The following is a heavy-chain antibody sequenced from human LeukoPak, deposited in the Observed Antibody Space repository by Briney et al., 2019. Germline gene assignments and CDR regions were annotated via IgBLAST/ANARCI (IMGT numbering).Heavy chain of an antibody. J-gene: IGHJ5*02. CDR3: ARAPVNYYDSSGYYWFDP. Sequence: PSETLSLTCTVSGGSISSSSYYWGWIRQPPGKGLEWIGYIYYSGSTNYNPSLKSRVTISVDTSKNQFSLKLSSVTAADTAVYYCARAPVNYYDSSGYYWFDPWGQGTLVTVSS. V-gene: IGHV4-61*05. D-gene: IGHD3-22*01. CDR1: GGSISSSSYY. CDR2: IYYSGST.